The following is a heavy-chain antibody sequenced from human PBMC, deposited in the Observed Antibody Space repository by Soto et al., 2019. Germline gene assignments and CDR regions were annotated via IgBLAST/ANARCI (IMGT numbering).Heavy chain of an antibody. CDR2: IYPGSSEI. J-gene: IGHJ4*02. V-gene: IGHV5-51*01. CDR1: GYNFARSS. CDR3: APYYNYWKI. Sequence: EVQLVQSGAEVKKPGESLRISCKASGYNFARSSIGWVRQMPGKGLEWVAIIYPGSSEITYSPSFQGRVIISADMSISTAYLQWSSLKASYTAIYYCAPYYNYWKIWGQGTLVTVSS. D-gene: IGHD3-3*01.